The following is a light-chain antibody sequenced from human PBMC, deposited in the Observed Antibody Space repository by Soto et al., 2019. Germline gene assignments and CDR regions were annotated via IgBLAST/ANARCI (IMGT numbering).Light chain of an antibody. CDR2: AAC. CDR3: RNYNCAPRT. V-gene: IGKV1-27*01. Sequence: DIQMTQSPSSLSASVGDRVTITCRASKGISNYLAWYQQKPGKVPKLLIDAACTLQSGDQSRFGGSGSGTDVTVSIISLQPEDVGTHYCRNYNCAPRTFGGGTQVEMK. CDR1: KGISNY. J-gene: IGKJ4*01.